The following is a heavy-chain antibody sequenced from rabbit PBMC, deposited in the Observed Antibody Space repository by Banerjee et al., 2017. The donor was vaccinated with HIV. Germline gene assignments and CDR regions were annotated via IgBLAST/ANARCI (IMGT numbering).Heavy chain of an antibody. V-gene: IGHV1S45*01. CDR3: ARDAGTTYYSGYFTL. D-gene: IGHD8-1*01. Sequence: QEQLVEDGGDLVKPGASLTLTCKASGFDFSSGYDMCWVRQAPGKGLEWIACIDIGTYYATWAKGRFTISKTSSTTVTLQMTSLTAADTATYFCARDAGTTYYSGYFTLWGQGTLVTVS. J-gene: IGHJ4*01. CDR2: IDIGT. CDR1: GFDFSSGYD.